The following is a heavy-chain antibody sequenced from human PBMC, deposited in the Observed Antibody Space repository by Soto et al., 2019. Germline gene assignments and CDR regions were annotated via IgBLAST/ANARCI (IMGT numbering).Heavy chain of an antibody. V-gene: IGHV3-30*18. Sequence: QVQLAESGGGVVQPGRSLTITCAASGFTLGTYGMHWVRQAPGKGLEWVAVISNDGGDKYYSDSVMGRLTISRDNSKNTLFMQMNRLRAADTAVYFCAKEFFDSSGFYPSLDALDIWGQGTVVTVSS. CDR3: AKEFFDSSGFYPSLDALDI. J-gene: IGHJ3*02. D-gene: IGHD3-22*01. CDR2: ISNDGGDK. CDR1: GFTLGTYG.